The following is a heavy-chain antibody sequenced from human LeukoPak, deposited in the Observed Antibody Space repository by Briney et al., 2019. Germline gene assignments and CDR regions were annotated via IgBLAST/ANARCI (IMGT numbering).Heavy chain of an antibody. D-gene: IGHD2-21*01. CDR3: ARDLGVRGMDV. J-gene: IGHJ6*02. CDR1: GGSFSGYY. V-gene: IGHV4-34*09. CDR2: INHSGST. Sequence: SETLSLTCAVYGGSFSGYYWSWIRQPPGKGLEWIGEINHSGSTNYNPSLKSRITISVDTSKTQFSLRLSSVSAADTAIYYCARDLGVRGMDVWGQGTTVTVSS.